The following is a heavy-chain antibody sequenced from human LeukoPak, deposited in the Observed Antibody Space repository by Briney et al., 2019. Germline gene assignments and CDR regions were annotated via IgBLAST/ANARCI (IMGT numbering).Heavy chain of an antibody. J-gene: IGHJ5*02. CDR2: INSDGSGT. CDR1: GFTFTSHW. V-gene: IGHV3-74*01. CDR3: AREDDDGDYFT. D-gene: IGHD4-17*01. Sequence: GGSLRLSCATSGFTFTSHWMHWVRQAPGKGLVWVSRINSDGSGTDYADSVKDRFTISRDNAKNTLFLQMNSLRAEDTAVYYCAREDDDGDYFTWGQGTLVTVSS.